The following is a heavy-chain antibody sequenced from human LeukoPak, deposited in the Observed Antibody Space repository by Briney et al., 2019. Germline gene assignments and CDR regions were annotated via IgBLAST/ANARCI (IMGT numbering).Heavy chain of an antibody. Sequence: GGSLRLSCAASEFSFSTYAMSWVRQAPGKGLEWVAAISNTGDNTYYADSVKGRFTISRDNSKNTLYLQMNSLRAEDTAVYYCAREGILFDYWGQGTLVTVSS. CDR1: EFSFSTYA. CDR3: AREGILFDY. CDR2: ISNTGDNT. V-gene: IGHV3-23*01. J-gene: IGHJ4*02.